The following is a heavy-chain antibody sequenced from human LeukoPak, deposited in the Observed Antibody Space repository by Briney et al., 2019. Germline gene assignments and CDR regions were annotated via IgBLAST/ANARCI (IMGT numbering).Heavy chain of an antibody. V-gene: IGHV4-30-2*01. D-gene: IGHD6-13*01. CDR3: ASGKGYSSSWYTFDI. Sequence: SETLSLTCAVSGGSISSGGYSWSWIRQPPGKGLEWIGYIYHSGSTNYNPSLKSRVTISVDTSKNQFSLKLSSVTAADTAVYYCASGKGYSSSWYTFDIWGQGTMVTVPS. J-gene: IGHJ3*02. CDR1: GGSISSGGYS. CDR2: IYHSGST.